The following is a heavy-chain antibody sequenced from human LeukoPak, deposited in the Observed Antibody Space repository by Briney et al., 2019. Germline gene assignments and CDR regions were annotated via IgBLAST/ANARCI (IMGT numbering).Heavy chain of an antibody. CDR3: AKDQVWIVVGSFDY. V-gene: IGHV3-23*01. CDR2: ISGSGGST. CDR1: GFTFSSYT. Sequence: GGSLRLSCAASGFTFSSYTMSWVRQAPGKGLEWVSGISGSGGSTYYADSVKGRFTISRDNSKNTLYLQMTSLRAEDTAVYYCAKDQVWIVVGSFDYWGQGTLVTVSS. D-gene: IGHD3-22*01. J-gene: IGHJ4*02.